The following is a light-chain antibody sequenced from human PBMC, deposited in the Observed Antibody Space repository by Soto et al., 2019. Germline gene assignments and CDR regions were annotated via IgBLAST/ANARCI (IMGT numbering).Light chain of an antibody. J-gene: IGLJ1*01. CDR3: CSYVGSTTYV. CDR1: SNDVGRCNQ. CDR2: EGS. Sequence: QSVLTQPASVSGSPGQSITISCTGSSNDVGRCNQVSWYQQHPGKAPKVMIYEGSQRPSGVSNRFSGSKSGNTASLTISGLQAEDEADYYCCSYVGSTTYVFGTGTKVTVL. V-gene: IGLV2-23*01.